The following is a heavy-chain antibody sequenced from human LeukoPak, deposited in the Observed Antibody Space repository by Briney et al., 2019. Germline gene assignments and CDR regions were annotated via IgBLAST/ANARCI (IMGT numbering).Heavy chain of an antibody. D-gene: IGHD3-9*01. CDR3: AREMGDILTGRLYYFDY. CDR2: IYHSGST. CDR1: GGSISSGGYY. Sequence: SETPSLTCTVSGGSISSGGYYWSWIRQPPGKGLEWIGYIYHSGSTYYNPSLKSRVTISVDRSKNQFSLKLSSVTAADTAVYYCAREMGDILTGRLYYFDYWGQGTLVTVSS. J-gene: IGHJ4*02. V-gene: IGHV4-30-2*01.